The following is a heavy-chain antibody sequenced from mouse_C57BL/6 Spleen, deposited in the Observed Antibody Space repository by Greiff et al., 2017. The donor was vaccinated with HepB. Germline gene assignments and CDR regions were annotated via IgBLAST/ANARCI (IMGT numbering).Heavy chain of an antibody. D-gene: IGHD2-4*01. CDR2: IDPENGDT. J-gene: IGHJ4*01. V-gene: IGHV14-4*01. Sequence: EVQLQQSGAELVRPGASVKLSCTASGFNIKDDYMHWVKQRPEQGLEWIGWIDPENGDTEYASKFQGKATITADTSSNTADLQLSSLTSKDTAVDYCTTWDMIRDAMDYWGQGTSVTVSS. CDR1: GFNIKDDY. CDR3: TTWDMIRDAMDY.